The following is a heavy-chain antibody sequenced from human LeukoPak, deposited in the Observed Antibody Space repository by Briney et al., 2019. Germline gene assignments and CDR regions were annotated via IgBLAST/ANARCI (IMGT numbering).Heavy chain of an antibody. J-gene: IGHJ6*03. CDR1: GFTFSSYG. CDR3: ARGRHRVYYYSYMDV. CDR2: ISGSGGST. Sequence: GGSLRLSCAASGFTFSSYGMSWVRQAPEKGLEWVSAISGSGGSTYYADSVKGRFTISRDNSKNTLYLQMNSLRAEDTAVYYCARGRHRVYYYSYMDVWGKGTTVTVSS. V-gene: IGHV3-23*01.